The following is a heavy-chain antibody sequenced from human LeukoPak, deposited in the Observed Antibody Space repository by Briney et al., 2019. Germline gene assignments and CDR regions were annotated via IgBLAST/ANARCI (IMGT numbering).Heavy chain of an antibody. J-gene: IGHJ6*02. CDR2: ISYDGSNK. V-gene: IGHV3-30*03. D-gene: IGHD3-10*01. Sequence: PGGSLRLSCAASGFTFSRYSMNWVRQAPGKGLEWVAVISYDGSNKYYADSVKGRFTITRDNSKNTLYLQMNSLRAEDTAVYYCARGHMVRGVIGSYYYYGMDVWGQGTTVTVSS. CDR1: GFTFSRYS. CDR3: ARGHMVRGVIGSYYYYGMDV.